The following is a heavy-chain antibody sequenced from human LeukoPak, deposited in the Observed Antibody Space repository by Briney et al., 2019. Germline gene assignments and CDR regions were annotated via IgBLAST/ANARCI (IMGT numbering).Heavy chain of an antibody. V-gene: IGHV3-53*01. D-gene: IGHD6-13*01. CDR3: ARTRIAAAGTFYFDY. J-gene: IGHJ4*02. CDR1: GFTVSSNY. CDR2: IYSGGST. Sequence: GGSLRLSCAASGFTVSSNYMSWVRQAPGKGLEWVSVIYSGGSTYYADSVKGRFTLSRDNSKNTLYLQMNSLRAEDTAVYYCARTRIAAAGTFYFDYWGQGTLVTVSS.